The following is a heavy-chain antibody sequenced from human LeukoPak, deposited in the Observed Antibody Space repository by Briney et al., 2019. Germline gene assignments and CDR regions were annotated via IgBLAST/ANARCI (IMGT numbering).Heavy chain of an antibody. J-gene: IGHJ6*02. D-gene: IGHD6-13*01. V-gene: IGHV3-74*01. CDR3: AKDTSIAAAAHYYYGMDV. Sequence: GGSLRLSCAASGFTFSSYWMHWVRQAPGKGLVWVSRINTDGSSTSYADSVKGRFTISRDNAKNTLYLQMNSLRTEDTALYYCAKDTSIAAAAHYYYGMDVWGQGTTVTVSS. CDR1: GFTFSSYW. CDR2: INTDGSST.